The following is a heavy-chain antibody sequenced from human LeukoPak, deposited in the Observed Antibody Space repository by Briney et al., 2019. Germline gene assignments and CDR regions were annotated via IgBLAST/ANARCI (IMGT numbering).Heavy chain of an antibody. J-gene: IGHJ4*02. CDR2: IYYSGST. D-gene: IGHD3-10*01. CDR1: GGSISSYY. V-gene: IGHV4-59*01. CDR3: ASYYYGSGSPNSAWDY. Sequence: PSETLSLTCTVSGGSISSYYWSWIRQPPGKGLEWIGYIYYSGSTNYNPSLKNRVTISIDTSKNQFSLRLSSVTAADTAVYYCASYYYGSGSPNSAWDYWGQGTLVTVSS.